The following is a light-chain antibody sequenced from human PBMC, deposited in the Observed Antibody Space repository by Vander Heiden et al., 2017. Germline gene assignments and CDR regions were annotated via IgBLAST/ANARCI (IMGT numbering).Light chain of an antibody. V-gene: IGLV2-14*01. CDR3: SSYTSSSTPVV. Sequence: RAVPVSGSPGPSITISCTGTSSDIGGYNYVSWYQQHPGKAPKLMIYEVSNRPSGVSNRFSGSKSGKTASLNISGLQAEDEADYYCSSYTSSSTPVVFGGGTKLTVL. J-gene: IGLJ2*01. CDR2: EVS. CDR1: SSDIGGYNY.